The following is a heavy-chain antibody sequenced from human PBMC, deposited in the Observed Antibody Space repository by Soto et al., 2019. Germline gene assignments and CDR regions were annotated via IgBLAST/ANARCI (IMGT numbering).Heavy chain of an antibody. D-gene: IGHD6-6*01. CDR1: GDSVSSNSAA. V-gene: IGHV6-1*01. J-gene: IGHJ6*02. CDR3: ARAKEYTSSSGMDV. Sequence: SQTLSLTCAISGDSVSSNSAAWNWIRQSASRGLEWLGRTYYRSKWYHDYAPSVKSRITINPDTSKNQFSLQLNSVTPEDTAVYYCARAKEYTSSSGMDVWGQGTTVTVSS. CDR2: TYYRSKWYH.